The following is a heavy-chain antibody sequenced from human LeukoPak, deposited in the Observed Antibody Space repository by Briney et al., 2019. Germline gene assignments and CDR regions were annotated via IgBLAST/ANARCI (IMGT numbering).Heavy chain of an antibody. CDR1: GGSFSGYY. CDR3: VRGVDTAMAHFDY. D-gene: IGHD5-18*01. J-gene: IGHJ4*02. CDR2: INHSGST. Sequence: SETLSLTCAVYGGSFSGYYWSWIRQPPGKGLEWIGEINHSGSTNYNPSLKSRVTISVDTSKNQFSLKLSSVTAADTAVYYCVRGVDTAMAHFDYWGQGTLVTVSS. V-gene: IGHV4-34*01.